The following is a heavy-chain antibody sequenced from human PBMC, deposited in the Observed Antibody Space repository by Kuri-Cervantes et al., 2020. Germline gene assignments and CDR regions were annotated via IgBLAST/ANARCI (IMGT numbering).Heavy chain of an antibody. Sequence: LSLTCAASGFTFSSYSMTWVRQALGKGLEWVSSISSFSTYIYYADSVEGRFTVSRDNAKNSLYLQMSSLGAEDTAVYYCARDLSHDYGDYIFDYWGQGTLVTVSS. CDR2: ISSFSTYI. V-gene: IGHV3-21*03. CDR3: ARDLSHDYGDYIFDY. CDR1: GFTFSSYS. J-gene: IGHJ4*02. D-gene: IGHD4-17*01.